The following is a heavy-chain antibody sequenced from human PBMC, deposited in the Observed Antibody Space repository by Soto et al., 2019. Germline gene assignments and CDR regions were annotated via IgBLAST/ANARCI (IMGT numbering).Heavy chain of an antibody. D-gene: IGHD5-18*01. CDR3: VGSLMSRAMESFDY. CDR2: ISYTVDA. V-gene: IGHV4-59*01. CDR1: AGSISRYY. J-gene: IGHJ4*02. Sequence: HVQLQESGPGLVKPSEPLSLTCRVSAGSISRYYWGWVRQSPGGGLEWIAHISYTVDASYNPSLKSRVTISLDTSKNQIALSLMSVTAADTAVYYCVGSLMSRAMESFDYWGQGTLVTVTS.